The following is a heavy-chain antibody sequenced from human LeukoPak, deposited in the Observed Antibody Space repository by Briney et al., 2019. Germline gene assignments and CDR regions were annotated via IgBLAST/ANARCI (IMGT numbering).Heavy chain of an antibody. J-gene: IGHJ4*02. Sequence: SETLSLTCAVYGGSFSGYYWSWIRQPPGKGLEWIGEINHSGSTNYNPSLKSRVTISVDTSKNQFSLKLSSVTAADTAVYYRARGRRYWGQGTLVTVSS. CDR1: GGSFSGYY. V-gene: IGHV4-34*01. CDR2: INHSGST. CDR3: ARGRRY.